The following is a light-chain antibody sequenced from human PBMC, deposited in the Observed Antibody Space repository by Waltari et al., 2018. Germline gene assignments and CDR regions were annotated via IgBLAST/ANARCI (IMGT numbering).Light chain of an antibody. CDR2: DAS. CDR3: QQRSNWPPLYT. V-gene: IGKV3-11*01. CDR1: QSVSSY. Sequence: VLTQSPATLSFSPGERATLSSRASQSVSSYLAWYQQKPGQAPRLLIYDASNRATGIPARFSGSGSGTDFTLTISSLEPEDFAVYYCQQRSNWPPLYTFGQGTKLEIK. J-gene: IGKJ2*01.